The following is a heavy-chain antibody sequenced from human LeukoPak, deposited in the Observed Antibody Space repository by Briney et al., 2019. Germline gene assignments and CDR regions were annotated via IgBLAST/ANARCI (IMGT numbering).Heavy chain of an antibody. CDR2: IYTSGST. V-gene: IGHV4-61*09. Sequence: SETLSLTCTVSGGSISSSSYYWGWIRQPAGKGLEWIGHIYTSGSTNYNPSLKSRVTMSVDTSKNQFSLKLSSVTAADTAVYYCAREGPRDEDYHEAEYYYYYMDVWGKGTTVTVSS. CDR3: AREGPRDEDYHEAEYYYYYMDV. D-gene: IGHD4-11*01. J-gene: IGHJ6*03. CDR1: GGSISSSSYY.